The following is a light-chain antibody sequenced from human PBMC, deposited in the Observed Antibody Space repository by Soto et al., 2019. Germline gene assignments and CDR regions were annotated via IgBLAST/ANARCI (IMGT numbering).Light chain of an antibody. V-gene: IGKV1-33*01. CDR1: QNIDNY. J-gene: IGKJ5*01. CDR2: DAS. CDR3: QHYDHVQVT. Sequence: DIQMTQSPSTLSGSVGDRVTITCQASQNIDNYLNWYQQKPGKAPNLLIYDASSLKTGVPSRFSGSGSGTDFTFTINSLQPEDFATYYCQHYDHVQVTFGQGTRLEI.